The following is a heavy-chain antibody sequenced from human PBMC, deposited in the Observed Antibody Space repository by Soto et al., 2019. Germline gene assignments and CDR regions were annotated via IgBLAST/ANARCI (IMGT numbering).Heavy chain of an antibody. CDR3: ARDNPQWKAVAGIKAYHYYGMDV. D-gene: IGHD6-19*01. J-gene: IGHJ6*02. Sequence: EVQLVESGGGLVQPGGSLRLSCAASGFTFSSYSMNWVRQARGKGLEWVSYISSSSSTIYYADSVKGRFTISRDNAKNSLYLQMKSLRDEDTAVYYCARDNPQWKAVAGIKAYHYYGMDVWGQGTTVTVSS. CDR2: ISSSSSTI. CDR1: GFTFSSYS. V-gene: IGHV3-48*02.